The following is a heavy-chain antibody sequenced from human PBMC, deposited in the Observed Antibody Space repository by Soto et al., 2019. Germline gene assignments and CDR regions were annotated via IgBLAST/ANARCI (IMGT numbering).Heavy chain of an antibody. CDR3: ARGGGLMHLFDY. V-gene: IGHV4-31*03. CDR2: IYYSGST. J-gene: IGHJ4*02. CDR1: GGSISSGGYY. D-gene: IGHD3-16*01. Sequence: SETLSLTCTVSGGSISSGGYYWSWIRQHPGNGLEWIGYIYYSGSTYYNPSLKSRVTISVDTSKNQFSLKLSSVIAADTAVYYCARGGGLMHLFDYWGQGTLVTVSS.